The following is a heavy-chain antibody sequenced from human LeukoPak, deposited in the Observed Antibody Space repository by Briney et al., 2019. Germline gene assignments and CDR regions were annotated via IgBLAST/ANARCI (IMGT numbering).Heavy chain of an antibody. CDR2: IYYSGST. D-gene: IGHD3-3*01. CDR1: GGSISSYY. CDR3: ARSNYDFRSARMGNDWFDP. J-gene: IGHJ5*02. Sequence: SETLSLTCTVSGGSISSYYWSWIRQPPGKGLEWIGYIYYSGSTNYNPSLKSRVTISVDTSKNQFSLKLSSVTAADTAVYYCARSNYDFRSARMGNDWFDPWGQGTLVTVSS. V-gene: IGHV4-59*01.